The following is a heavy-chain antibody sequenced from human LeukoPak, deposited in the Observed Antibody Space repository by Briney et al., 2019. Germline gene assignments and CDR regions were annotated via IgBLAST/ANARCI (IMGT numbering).Heavy chain of an antibody. V-gene: IGHV3-23*01. CDR3: AKEGASITMIVVVITGLFDY. CDR2: ISGTDGTT. D-gene: IGHD3-22*01. CDR1: GFTFSNYG. Sequence: PGGSLRLSCAASGFTFSNYGMTWVRQAPGKGLEWVSVISGTDGTTTYADSVKGRFTISRDNSKNTLYLQMNSLRVEDTAVYYCAKEGASITMIVVVITGLFDYWGQGTLVTVSS. J-gene: IGHJ4*02.